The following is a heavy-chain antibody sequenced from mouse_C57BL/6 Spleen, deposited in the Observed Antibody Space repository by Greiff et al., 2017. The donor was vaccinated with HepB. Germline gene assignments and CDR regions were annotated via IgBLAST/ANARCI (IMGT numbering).Heavy chain of an antibody. CDR1: GFTFTDYY. CDR3: ARSPHYYGSSYAMDY. J-gene: IGHJ4*01. CDR2: IRNKANGYTT. Sequence: EVQLVESGGGLVQPGGSLSLSCAASGFTFTDYYMSWVRQPPGKALEWLGFIRNKANGYTTEYSASVKGRFTISRDNSQSILYLQMNALRAEDSATYYCARSPHYYGSSYAMDYWGQRTSVTVSS. V-gene: IGHV7-3*01. D-gene: IGHD1-1*01.